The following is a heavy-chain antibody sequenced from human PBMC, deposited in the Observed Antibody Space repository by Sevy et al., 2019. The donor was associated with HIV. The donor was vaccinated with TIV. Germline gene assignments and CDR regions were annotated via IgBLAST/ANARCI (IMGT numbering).Heavy chain of an antibody. J-gene: IGHJ5*01. CDR3: ARDSARVIVPTAGFDS. Sequence: GGSLRLSCSASGFTFRSFSMRWVRQAPGKGLEWVAAIWYDGRTKHHADSVKGRFTISRDNSKNMLNLEMNSLRAEDTALYFCARDSARVIVPTAGFDSWGQGTVVTVSS. D-gene: IGHD1-1*01. CDR1: GFTFRSFS. V-gene: IGHV3-33*01. CDR2: IWYDGRTK.